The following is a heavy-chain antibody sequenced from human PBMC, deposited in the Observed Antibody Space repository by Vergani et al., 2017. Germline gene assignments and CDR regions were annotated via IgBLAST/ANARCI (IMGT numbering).Heavy chain of an antibody. J-gene: IGHJ6*03. V-gene: IGHV3-23*01. CDR3: AKSPRITIFGVNYMDV. D-gene: IGHD3-3*01. CDR1: GFTFSSYA. CDR2: ISGSGGST. Sequence: EVQLLESGGGLVQPGGSLRLSCAASGFTFSSYAMSWVRQAPGKGLEWVSAISGSGGSTYYADSVKGRFTISRDNSKNTLYLQMNSLRAEDTAVYYCAKSPRITIFGVNYMDVWGKGTTVTVSS.